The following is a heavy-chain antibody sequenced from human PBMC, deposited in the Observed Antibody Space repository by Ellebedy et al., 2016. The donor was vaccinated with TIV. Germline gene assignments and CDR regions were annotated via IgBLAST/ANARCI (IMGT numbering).Heavy chain of an antibody. CDR1: GGSISSNY. D-gene: IGHD5-18*01. CDR2: FSYSGST. V-gene: IGHV4-59*08. Sequence: MPSETLSLTCSVSGGSISSNYWNWIRQPPGKGLEWIGYFSYSGSTNYNPSLKSRVTISVDTSKNQFSLKLSSVTAADTAVYYCARAIRNTAMSHYYFDYWGQGTLVTVSS. CDR3: ARAIRNTAMSHYYFDY. J-gene: IGHJ4*02.